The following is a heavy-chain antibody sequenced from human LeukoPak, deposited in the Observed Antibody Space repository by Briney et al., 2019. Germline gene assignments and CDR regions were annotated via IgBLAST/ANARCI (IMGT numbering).Heavy chain of an antibody. D-gene: IGHD5-12*01. J-gene: IGHJ6*02. V-gene: IGHV3-23*01. CDR3: AIIPGYDTVV. Sequence: PGGSLRLSCAASGFTFSSYAMSWVRQAPGKGLGWVSAIIGRGGSTYYADSVKGRLTLPRDNSKNTLYLQMNSLRVEDTAVYYCAIIPGYDTVVWGQGTAVTVSS. CDR2: IIGRGGST. CDR1: GFTFSSYA.